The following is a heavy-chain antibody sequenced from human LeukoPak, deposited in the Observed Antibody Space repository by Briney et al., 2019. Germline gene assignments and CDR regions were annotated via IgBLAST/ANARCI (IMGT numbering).Heavy chain of an antibody. Sequence: ASVKVSCKASGYTFISYGISWVRQAPGQGLEWMGWISAYNGNTNYTQKLQGRVTMTTDTSTSTAYMELRSLRSDDTAVYYCARDFLLRGSSGLGGYWGQGTLVTVSS. CDR2: ISAYNGNT. D-gene: IGHD3-22*01. J-gene: IGHJ4*02. CDR3: ARDFLLRGSSGLGGY. V-gene: IGHV1-18*01. CDR1: GYTFISYG.